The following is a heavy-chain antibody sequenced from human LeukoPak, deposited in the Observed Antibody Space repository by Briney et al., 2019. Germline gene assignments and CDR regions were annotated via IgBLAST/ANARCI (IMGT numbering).Heavy chain of an antibody. CDR3: AKDQGQVVVAYYGMDV. J-gene: IGHJ6*02. V-gene: IGHV1-46*01. D-gene: IGHD2-15*01. CDR1: GYTFTSYY. Sequence: ASVKVSCKASGYTFTSYYMHWVRQAPGQGLEWMGIINLSGGSTSYAQKFQGRVTMTRDTSTSTVYMELSSLRAEDTAVYYCAKDQGQVVVAYYGMDVWGQGTTVTVSS. CDR2: INLSGGST.